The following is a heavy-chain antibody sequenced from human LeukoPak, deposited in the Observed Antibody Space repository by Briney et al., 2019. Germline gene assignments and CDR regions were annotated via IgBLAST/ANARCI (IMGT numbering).Heavy chain of an antibody. J-gene: IGHJ4*02. CDR2: IYPGDSDT. CDR3: ARPYSNGWFNFDY. CDR1: GYSFTSYW. V-gene: IGHV5-51*01. D-gene: IGHD6-19*01. Sequence: GESLKISCKGSGYSFTSYWIGWVRQMPGKGLEWMGIIYPGDSDTRYSPSFQGQVTISADKSITTAYLQWSSLRASDTATYYCARPYSNGWFNFDYWGQGTLVTVSS.